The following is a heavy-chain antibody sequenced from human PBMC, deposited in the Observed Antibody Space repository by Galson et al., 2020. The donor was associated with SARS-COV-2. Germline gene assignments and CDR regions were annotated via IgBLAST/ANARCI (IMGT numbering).Heavy chain of an antibody. D-gene: IGHD2-15*01. J-gene: IGHJ6*02. V-gene: IGHV1-3*01. CDR1: GYTFTSYA. CDR2: INAGNGNT. CDR3: ARLMVVAATPYYYGMDV. Sequence: GESLKISCKASGYTFTSYAMHWVRQAPGQRLEWMGWINAGNGNTTYSQKFQGRVTITRDTSASTAYMELSSLRSEDTAVYYCARLMVVAATPYYYGMDVWGQGTTVTVSS.